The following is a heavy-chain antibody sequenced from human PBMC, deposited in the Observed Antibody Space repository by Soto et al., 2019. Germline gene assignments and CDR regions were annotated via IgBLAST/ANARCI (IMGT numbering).Heavy chain of an antibody. Sequence: GGSLRLSCAASGFTFSSYSMNWVRQAPGKGLEWVSSISSSSSYIYYADSVKGRFTISRDNAKNSLYLQMNSLRAEDTAVYYCASQYHYYYYMDVWGKGTTVTVSS. CDR3: ASQYHYYYYMDV. J-gene: IGHJ6*03. V-gene: IGHV3-21*01. CDR2: ISSSSSYI. CDR1: GFTFSSYS.